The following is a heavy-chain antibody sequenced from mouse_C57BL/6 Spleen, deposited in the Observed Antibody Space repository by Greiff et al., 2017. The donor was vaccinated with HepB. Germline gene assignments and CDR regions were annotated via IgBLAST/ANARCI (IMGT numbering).Heavy chain of an antibody. J-gene: IGHJ2*01. V-gene: IGHV1-4*01. Sequence: VQLQQSGADLARPGASVKMSCKASGYTFTSYTMHWVKQRPGQGLEWIGYINPSSGYTKYNQKFKDKATLTADKSSSTAYMQLSSLTSEDSAVYYCASRDGDSYDFDYWGQGTTLTVSS. D-gene: IGHD2-13*01. CDR3: ASRDGDSYDFDY. CDR2: INPSSGYT. CDR1: GYTFTSYT.